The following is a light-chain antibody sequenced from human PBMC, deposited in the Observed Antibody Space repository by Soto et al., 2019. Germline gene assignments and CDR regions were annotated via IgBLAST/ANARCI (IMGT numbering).Light chain of an antibody. J-gene: IGKJ1*01. CDR2: DAS. Sequence: DIQMTESPSTLSASVGDRVTITCRASQSISSWLAWYQQKPGKAPKLLIYDASNLESGVPSRFSGGGSGTDFTLTISSLQPEDFATYYCLQHFNFSWTFGQGTKVDIK. V-gene: IGKV1-5*01. CDR3: LQHFNFSWT. CDR1: QSISSW.